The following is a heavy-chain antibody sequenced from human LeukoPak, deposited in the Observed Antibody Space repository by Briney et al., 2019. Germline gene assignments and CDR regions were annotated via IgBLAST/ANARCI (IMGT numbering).Heavy chain of an antibody. Sequence: SETLSLTCTVSGDSISSTSYYWGWIRQPPGKGLEWIGEINHSGSTNYNPSLKSRVTISVDTSKNQFSLKLSSVTAADTAVYYCARGSYGYRRYFDYWGQETLVTVSS. D-gene: IGHD5-18*01. J-gene: IGHJ4*02. CDR3: ARGSYGYRRYFDY. V-gene: IGHV4-39*07. CDR1: GDSISSTSYY. CDR2: INHSGST.